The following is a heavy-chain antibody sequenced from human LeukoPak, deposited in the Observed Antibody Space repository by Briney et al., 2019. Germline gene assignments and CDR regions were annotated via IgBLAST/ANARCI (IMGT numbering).Heavy chain of an antibody. CDR3: ARATAWDGYNS. CDR2: TNPNSGGT. J-gene: IGHJ4*02. D-gene: IGHD5-24*01. CDR1: GYTFSDYY. V-gene: IGHV1-2*02. Sequence: ASVKVSCKASGYTFSDYYMHWVRQAPGQGLEWMGWTNPNSGGTNYAQKFQGRVSMTRDTSISTGYMELSRLRSDDTAMYYCARATAWDGYNSWGQGTPVTVSS.